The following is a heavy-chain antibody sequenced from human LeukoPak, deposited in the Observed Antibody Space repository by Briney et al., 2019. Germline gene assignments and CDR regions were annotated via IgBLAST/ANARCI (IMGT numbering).Heavy chain of an antibody. J-gene: IGHJ4*02. Sequence: PSETLSLTCSVSGGSISSYYWSWVRQPPGEGLEWIGYIYDSGSANYNPSLKSRLTISVDTSKNQFSLKLSSVTAADTAVYYCARGAFSGYGDFGFDYWGQGTLVTASS. CDR2: IYDSGSA. D-gene: IGHD4-17*01. V-gene: IGHV4-59*01. CDR3: ARGAFSGYGDFGFDY. CDR1: GGSISSYY.